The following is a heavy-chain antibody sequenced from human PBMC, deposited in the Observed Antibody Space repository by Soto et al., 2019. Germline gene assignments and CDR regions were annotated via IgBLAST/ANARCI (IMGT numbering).Heavy chain of an antibody. V-gene: IGHV3-30*18. D-gene: IGHD1-1*01. CDR1: GFTFSSYG. CDR2: ISYDGNLA. Sequence: QVELVESGGGVVQPGRSLRLSCAASGFTFSSYGMHWVRQAPGKGLEWVAVISYDGNLAYYADSVKGRFTISRDNSKNSLYLQMNSLITEETAINYCTKEGPITNWYFDYWRQGTLVTISS. CDR3: TKEGPITNWYFDY. J-gene: IGHJ4*02.